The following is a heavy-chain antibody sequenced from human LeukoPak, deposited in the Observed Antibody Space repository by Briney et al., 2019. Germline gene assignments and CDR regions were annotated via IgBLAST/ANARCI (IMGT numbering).Heavy chain of an antibody. CDR3: AKFPALLWFGELSNGAIDY. D-gene: IGHD3-10*01. CDR2: ISGSGGST. Sequence: PGGSLRLSCAASGFTFSSYGMSWVRQAPGKGLEWVSAISGSGGSTYYADSVKGRFTISRDNSKNTLYLQMNSLRAEDTAVYYCAKFPALLWFGELSNGAIDYWGQGTLVTVSS. V-gene: IGHV3-23*01. CDR1: GFTFSSYG. J-gene: IGHJ4*02.